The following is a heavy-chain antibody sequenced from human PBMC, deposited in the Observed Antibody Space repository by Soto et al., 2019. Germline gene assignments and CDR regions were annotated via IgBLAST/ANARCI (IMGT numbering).Heavy chain of an antibody. V-gene: IGHV1-69*08. D-gene: IGHD4-17*01. CDR1: GGPFSSHT. CDR2: IIPALGTT. J-gene: IGHJ2*01. CDR3: ARPDFGDYWYFDL. Sequence: QDQLVQSGAEVKKPGSSVKVSCKAFGGPFSSHTFSWVRQAPGQGLEWMGRIIPALGTTTYAQKFQGRVTITAGESVTTVHLELNSPRTEDTAVYYCARPDFGDYWYFDLWGRGTLVTVSS.